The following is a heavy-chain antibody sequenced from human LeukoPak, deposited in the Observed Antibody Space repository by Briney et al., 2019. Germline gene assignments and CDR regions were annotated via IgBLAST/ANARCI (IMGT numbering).Heavy chain of an antibody. J-gene: IGHJ5*02. V-gene: IGHV4-30-4*05. D-gene: IGHD4-17*01. CDR2: GTT. Sequence: GTTNYNPSLNNRVNISVDTSKNQFSLKLSSVTAADTAVYYCARTADYAGFDPWGQGTLVTVSS. CDR3: ARTADYAGFDP.